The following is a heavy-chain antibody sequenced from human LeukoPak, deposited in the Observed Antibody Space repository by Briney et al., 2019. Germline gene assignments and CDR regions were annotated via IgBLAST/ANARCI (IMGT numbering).Heavy chain of an antibody. Sequence: ASVKVSCKASGYTFTGYYMHWVRQAPGQGLEGMGWINPNSGGTNYAQKFQGRVTMTRDTSISTAYMELSRLRSDDTAVYYCARSVSSGWYVYYFDYWGQGTLVTVSS. J-gene: IGHJ4*02. D-gene: IGHD6-19*01. CDR3: ARSVSSGWYVYYFDY. V-gene: IGHV1-2*02. CDR1: GYTFTGYY. CDR2: INPNSGGT.